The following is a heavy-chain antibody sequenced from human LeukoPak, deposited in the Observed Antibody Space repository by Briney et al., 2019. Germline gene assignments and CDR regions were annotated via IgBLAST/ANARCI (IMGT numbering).Heavy chain of an antibody. CDR3: ARHRHPLYYDILTGYDAESNWFDP. V-gene: IGHV4-4*09. CDR1: GGSISSYY. CDR2: IYTSGST. Sequence: SETLSLTCTVSGGSISSYYWSWIRQPPGKGLEWIGYIYTSGSTNYNPSLKSRVTISVDTSKNQFSLKLSSVTAADTAVYYCARHRHPLYYDILTGYDAESNWFDPWGQGTLVTVSS. J-gene: IGHJ5*02. D-gene: IGHD3-9*01.